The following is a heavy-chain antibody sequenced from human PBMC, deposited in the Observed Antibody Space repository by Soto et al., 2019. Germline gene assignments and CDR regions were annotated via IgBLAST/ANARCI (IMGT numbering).Heavy chain of an antibody. D-gene: IGHD3-9*01. J-gene: IGHJ6*02. V-gene: IGHV1-69*02. CDR1: GGTFSSYT. Sequence: QVQLVQSGAAVKKPGSSVTVSCKASGGTFSSYTISWVRQAPGQGLEWMGRIIPILGIANYAQKFQGRVTITADKSTSTAYMELSSLRSEDTAVYYCARGITIYYGMDVWGQGTTVTVSS. CDR3: ARGITIYYGMDV. CDR2: IIPILGIA.